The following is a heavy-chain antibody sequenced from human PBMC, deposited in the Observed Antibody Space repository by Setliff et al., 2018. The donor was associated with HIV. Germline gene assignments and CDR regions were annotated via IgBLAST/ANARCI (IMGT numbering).Heavy chain of an antibody. D-gene: IGHD6-6*01. CDR3: GRHRVAARPSYFDL. V-gene: IGHV4-59*08. J-gene: IGHJ4*02. CDR2: IYKNGNT. CDR1: GDSISAYY. Sequence: SETLSLTCSVSGDSISAYYWTWIRQSPGKGLEWIGWIYKNGNTNYNPSLTSRLTISVDTSENQISLKLYSVTAADTAIYYCGRHRVAARPSYFDLWGQGTRVTVSS.